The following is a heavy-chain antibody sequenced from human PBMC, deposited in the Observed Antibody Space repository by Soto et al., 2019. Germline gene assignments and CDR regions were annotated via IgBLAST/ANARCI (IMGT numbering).Heavy chain of an antibody. CDR2: ISSSSSTI. J-gene: IGHJ5*02. V-gene: IGHV3-48*02. Sequence: GGSLRLSCAASGFTFSSYSMNWVRQAPGKGLEWVSYISSSSSTIYYADSVKGRFTISRDNAKNSLYLQMNSLRDEDTAVYYCARDKERFGELSTAGGVWFDPWGQGTLVTVSS. CDR3: ARDKERFGELSTAGGVWFDP. D-gene: IGHD3-10*01. CDR1: GFTFSSYS.